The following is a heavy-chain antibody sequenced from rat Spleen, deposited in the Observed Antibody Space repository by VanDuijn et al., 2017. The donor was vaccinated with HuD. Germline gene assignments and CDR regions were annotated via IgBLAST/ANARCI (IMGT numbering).Heavy chain of an antibody. CDR2: ISYDGSST. J-gene: IGHJ4*01. Sequence: EVQLVESGGGLVQPGRSLKLSCAASGFTFSDYNMAWVRQAPKKGLEWVATISYDGSSTYYRDPVKGRFTISRDNAKSSLYLQMDSLRSEDTATYYCTTSLRGITIAAIDYVMDAWGQGASVTVSS. CDR3: TTSLRGITIAAIDYVMDA. V-gene: IGHV5-7*01. CDR1: GFTFSDYN. D-gene: IGHD1-2*01.